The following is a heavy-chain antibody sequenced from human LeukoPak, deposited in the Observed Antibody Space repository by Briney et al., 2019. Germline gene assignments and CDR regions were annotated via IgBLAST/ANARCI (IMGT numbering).Heavy chain of an antibody. CDR1: GGSISSSTYY. D-gene: IGHD6-13*01. J-gene: IGHJ6*03. CDR2: IYYSGSA. V-gene: IGHV4-39*01. CDR3: ARHVAAAYYMDV. Sequence: PSETLSLTCTVSGGSISSSTYYWGWIRQPPGKGLEWIGSIYYSGSAYYNPSLKSRVTISVDTSKNRFSLRLSSVTAADTAVYHCARHVAAAYYMDVWGRGTTVTVSS.